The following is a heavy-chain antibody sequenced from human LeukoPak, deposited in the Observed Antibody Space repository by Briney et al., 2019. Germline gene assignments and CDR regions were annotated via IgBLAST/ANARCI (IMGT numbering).Heavy chain of an antibody. CDR1: RFTFTGYY. D-gene: IGHD5-12*01. V-gene: IGHV1-2*02. CDR3: AKDMRSRGYSGYDCFAY. CDR2: INPHSGDT. Sequence: ASVKVSCKASRFTFTGYYMHWVRQAPGQGLEWMGWINPHSGDTNYAQKFQGRVTMTRDTSTSTAYMEVSRLRSDDTAVYYCAKDMRSRGYSGYDCFAYWGQGTLVTVSS. J-gene: IGHJ4*02.